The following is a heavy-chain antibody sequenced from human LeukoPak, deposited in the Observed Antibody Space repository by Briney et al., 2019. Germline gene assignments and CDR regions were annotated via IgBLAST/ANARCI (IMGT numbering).Heavy chain of an antibody. J-gene: IGHJ3*02. D-gene: IGHD2-21*02. CDR3: RGYCGGDCSPVAFDI. CDR2: IYYSGST. CDR1: GGSISSSSYY. Sequence: SETLSLTCTVSGGSISSSSYYWGWIRQPPGKGLEWIGSIYYSGSTYYNPSLKSRVTISVDTSKNQFSLKLSSVTAADTAVYYCRGYCGGDCSPVAFDIWGQGTMVTVSS. V-gene: IGHV4-39*01.